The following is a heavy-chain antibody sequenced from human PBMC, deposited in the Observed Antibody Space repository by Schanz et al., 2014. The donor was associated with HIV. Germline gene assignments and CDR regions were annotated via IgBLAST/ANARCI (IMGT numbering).Heavy chain of an antibody. CDR2: ISYDGRNK. J-gene: IGHJ4*02. CDR3: AKPEYDSRGNSQSHFDS. Sequence: QEQLVESGGGVVQPGRSLRLSCVASGFNFNSYGMHWVRQAPGKGLEWVAVISYDGRNKYYADSVKGRFTISRDNSKNTLYLQMTTLRTEDTAVYYCAKPEYDSRGNSQSHFDSWGQGTLVTVSS. CDR1: GFNFNSYG. D-gene: IGHD3-22*01. V-gene: IGHV3-30*18.